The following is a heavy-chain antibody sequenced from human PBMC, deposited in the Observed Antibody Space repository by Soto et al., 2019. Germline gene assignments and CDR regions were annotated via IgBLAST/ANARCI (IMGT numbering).Heavy chain of an antibody. Sequence: PGWSLRLSCATSGFTFTAYDLTLVRQAPGKGLDWVSGISPSGDTTYYADSVKGRFTISRDNSKTVLYLQMNSLRAEDTAVYYCAFKGNANPFYWGEGTLVTVSS. J-gene: IGHJ4*02. D-gene: IGHD2-8*01. CDR2: ISPSGDTT. CDR1: GFTFTAYD. V-gene: IGHV3-23*01. CDR3: AFKGNANPFY.